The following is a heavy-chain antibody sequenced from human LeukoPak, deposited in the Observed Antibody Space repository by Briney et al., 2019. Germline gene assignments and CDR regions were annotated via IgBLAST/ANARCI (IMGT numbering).Heavy chain of an antibody. J-gene: IGHJ4*02. D-gene: IGHD6-13*01. V-gene: IGHV1-2*02. CDR3: ARDRCGSRCLFDY. Sequence: ASVKVSCKASGYTFTGYYMHWVRQAPGQGLEWMGWINPNSGGTNYAQKFQGRVTMTRDTSISTAYMELSSLRSDDTAVYYCARDRCGSRCLFDYWARELWSPSPQ. CDR1: GYTFTGYY. CDR2: INPNSGGT.